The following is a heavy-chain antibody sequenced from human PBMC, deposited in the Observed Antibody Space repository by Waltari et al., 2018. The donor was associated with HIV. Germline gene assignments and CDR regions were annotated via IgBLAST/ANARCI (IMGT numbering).Heavy chain of an antibody. D-gene: IGHD3-3*01. CDR2: INPSGGST. CDR1: GYTFTSYY. Sequence: QVQLVQSGAEVKKPGASVKVSCKASGYTFTSYYMHWVRQAPGQGLEWMGIINPSGGSTSYAQKFQGRVTMTRDTSTSTVYMELSSLRSEDTAVYYCARVGVVTTIRGDAFDIWGQGTMVTVSS. CDR3: ARVGVVTTIRGDAFDI. J-gene: IGHJ3*02. V-gene: IGHV1-46*03.